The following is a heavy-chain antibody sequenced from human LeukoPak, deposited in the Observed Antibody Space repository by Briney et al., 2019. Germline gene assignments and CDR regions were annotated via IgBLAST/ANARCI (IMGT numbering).Heavy chain of an antibody. Sequence: PGGSLRLSCAASGFTFSGYSMNWVRQAPGKGLEWVSYIDKSGSTIFYADSVRGRFTVSRDNGKNSLYLQMNSLRAEDTALYYCATAKNDHWGQGTLVTVSS. V-gene: IGHV3-48*01. CDR2: IDKSGSTI. CDR1: GFTFSGYS. J-gene: IGHJ4*02. CDR3: ATAKNDH.